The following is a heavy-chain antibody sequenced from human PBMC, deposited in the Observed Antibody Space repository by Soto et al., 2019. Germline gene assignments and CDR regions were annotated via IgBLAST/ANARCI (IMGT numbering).Heavy chain of an antibody. CDR1: GGTFSSYA. J-gene: IGHJ6*02. CDR2: IIPIFGTA. Sequence: SVKVSCNASGGTFSSYAISWVRQAPGQGLEWMGGIIPIFGTANYAQKFQGRVTITADESTSTAYMELSSLRSEDTAVYYCARGSGLTSYYQYGMDVWGQRHKVTVSS. CDR3: ARGSGLTSYYQYGMDV. V-gene: IGHV1-69*13. D-gene: IGHD7-27*01.